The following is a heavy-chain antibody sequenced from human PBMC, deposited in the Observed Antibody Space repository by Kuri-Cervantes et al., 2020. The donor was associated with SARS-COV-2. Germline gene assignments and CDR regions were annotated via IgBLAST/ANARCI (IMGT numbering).Heavy chain of an antibody. CDR1: GFTVSSNY. D-gene: IGHD3-3*01. Sequence: GGSLRLSCAASGFTVSSNYMSWIRQAPGKGLQWVANIKKDGSNKYYADSVKGRFTISRDNSKNTLYLQMNSLRAEDTAVYYCAKPGVVRSAFDYWGQGTLVTVSS. J-gene: IGHJ4*02. CDR2: IKKDGSNK. V-gene: IGHV3-30*02. CDR3: AKPGVVRSAFDY.